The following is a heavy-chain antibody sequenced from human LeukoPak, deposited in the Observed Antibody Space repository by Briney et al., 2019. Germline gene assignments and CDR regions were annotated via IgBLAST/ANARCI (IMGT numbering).Heavy chain of an antibody. J-gene: IGHJ4*02. CDR1: GGSINSSSYF. D-gene: IGHD6-19*01. CDR2: IYYTGST. V-gene: IGHV4-39*01. Sequence: SETLFLTCTVSGGSINSSSYFWGWIRQPPGKGLEWIGTIYYTGSTYYNPSLKSRITISLDTSKNQFSLKLSSVTAAETAVYYCARHQGGGIAVAALHYWGQGALVTVSS. CDR3: ARHQGGGIAVAALHY.